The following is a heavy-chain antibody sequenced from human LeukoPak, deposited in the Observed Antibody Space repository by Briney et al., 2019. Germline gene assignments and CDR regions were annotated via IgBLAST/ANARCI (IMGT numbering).Heavy chain of an antibody. D-gene: IGHD3-3*01. CDR3: ARDKWSGFDY. CDR1: GGSISSYY. Sequence: SETLSLTCTVSGGSISSYYWSWVRQPAGKGLEWIGRIYTSGSSNYNPSLKSRVTISVDTSKNQVSLRLSSVTAADTAVYYCARDKWSGFDYWGQGTLVTVSS. J-gene: IGHJ4*02. CDR2: IYTSGSS. V-gene: IGHV4-4*07.